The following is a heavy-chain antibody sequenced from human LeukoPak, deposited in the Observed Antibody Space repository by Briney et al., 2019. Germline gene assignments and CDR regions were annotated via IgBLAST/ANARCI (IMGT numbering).Heavy chain of an antibody. Sequence: PGGSRRLSCAASGFTFSSYAMSWVRQAPGKGLEWVALMAGDGSSIYYADSVKGRFTISRDNSKNTVYLQMNSLRPEDTAVYYCAKAAVYSKRWTPFDDWGRGTLVTVSS. CDR1: GFTFSSYA. CDR3: AKAAVYSKRWTPFDD. CDR2: MAGDGSSI. D-gene: IGHD1-26*01. V-gene: IGHV3-30*18. J-gene: IGHJ4*02.